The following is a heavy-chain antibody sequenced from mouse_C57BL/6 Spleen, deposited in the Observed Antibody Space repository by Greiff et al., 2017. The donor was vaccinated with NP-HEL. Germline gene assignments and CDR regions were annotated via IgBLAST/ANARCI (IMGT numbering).Heavy chain of an antibody. CDR1: GYTFTSYW. J-gene: IGHJ4*01. CDR3: ASTHYYAMDY. V-gene: IGHV1-61*01. Sequence: QVQLQQPGAELVRPGSSVKLSCKASGYTFTSYWMDWVKQRPGQGLEWIGNIYPSDSETHYNQKFKDKATLTVDKSSSTAYMQLSSLTSDDSAVYYCASTHYYAMDYWGQGTSVTVSS. CDR2: IYPSDSET.